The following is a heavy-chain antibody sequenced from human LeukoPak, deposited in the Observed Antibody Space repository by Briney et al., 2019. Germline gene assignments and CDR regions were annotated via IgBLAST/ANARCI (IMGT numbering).Heavy chain of an antibody. CDR2: IYRSGST. J-gene: IGHJ4*02. D-gene: IGHD6-19*01. CDR1: GGSISSSNW. V-gene: IGHV4-4*02. Sequence: SETLSLTCAVSGGSISSSNWWSWVRQSPGRGLEWIGEIYRSGSTNYNPSLKSRVTISVDKSKNQFSLKLSSVTAADTAVYYCARQVGSGWYPLDYWGQGTLVTVSS. CDR3: ARQVGSGWYPLDY.